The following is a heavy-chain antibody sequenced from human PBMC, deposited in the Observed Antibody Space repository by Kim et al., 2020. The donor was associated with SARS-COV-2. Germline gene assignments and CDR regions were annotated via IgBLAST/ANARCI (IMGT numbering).Heavy chain of an antibody. CDR2: IYYSGST. CDR1: GGSISSYY. V-gene: IGHV4-59*01. D-gene: IGHD3-22*01. Sequence: SETLSLICTVSGGSISSYYWSWIRQPPGKGLEWIGYIYYSGSTNYNPSLKSRVTISVDTSKNQFSLKLSSVTAADTAVYYCARDGDYYDSSGYPSVDWFDPWGQGTLVTVSS. J-gene: IGHJ5*02. CDR3: ARDGDYYDSSGYPSVDWFDP.